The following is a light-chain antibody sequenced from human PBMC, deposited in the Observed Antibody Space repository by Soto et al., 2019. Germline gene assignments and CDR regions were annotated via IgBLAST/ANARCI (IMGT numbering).Light chain of an antibody. V-gene: IGKV1-9*01. J-gene: IGKJ3*01. CDR1: QDISSY. Sequence: DIQLTQSPSFLSASVGDRVTITCRASQDISSYLAWYQQKPGKAPKLLIYAASTLQSGVPSRFSGSESGTEFTLTISSLQPEDFASYYCQQLITYPFTFGPGTKVDIK. CDR3: QQLITYPFT. CDR2: AAS.